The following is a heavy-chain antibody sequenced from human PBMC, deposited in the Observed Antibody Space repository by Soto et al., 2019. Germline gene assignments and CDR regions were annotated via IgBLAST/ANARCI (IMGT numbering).Heavy chain of an antibody. CDR2: FDPEDGET. J-gene: IGHJ4*02. D-gene: IGHD2-2*01. CDR3: ATVGNLYRDY. V-gene: IGHV1-24*01. CDR1: GYTLTELS. Sequence: GSVKVSCKVSGYTLTELSMHWVRQAPGKGLEWMGGFDPEDGETIYAQKFQGRVTMTEDTSTDTAYMELSSLRSEDTAVYHCATVGNLYRDYWGQGTLVTVSS.